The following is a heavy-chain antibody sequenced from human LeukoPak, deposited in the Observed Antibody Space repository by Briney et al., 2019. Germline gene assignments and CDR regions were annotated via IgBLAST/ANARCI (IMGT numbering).Heavy chain of an antibody. V-gene: IGHV1-18*01. CDR2: ISAYNGNT. Sequence: ASVKVSCKASGYPFDNFGLTWVRQAPGQGLEWMGWISAYNGNTHYAQRFRGRLTLTTETSTSTAYLELRSLKSDDTAVYYCARDRVGGDLTGVSLYWGQGTLVTVSS. CDR3: ARDRVGGDLTGVSLY. D-gene: IGHD4-17*01. J-gene: IGHJ4*01. CDR1: GYPFDNFG.